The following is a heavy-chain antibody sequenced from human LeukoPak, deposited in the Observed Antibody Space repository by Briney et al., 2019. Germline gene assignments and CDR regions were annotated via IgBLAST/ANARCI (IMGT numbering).Heavy chain of an antibody. CDR1: GGSINSYY. D-gene: IGHD6-6*01. CDR2: IYYSGTT. Sequence: SETLSLTCTVSGGSINSYYWTWIRQPPGKGLEWIGYIYYSGTTNYNPSLKSRVTISVDTSKNQFSLNLSSVTAADTAVYYCATEIQNIAGRVYWGQGTLVTVSS. V-gene: IGHV4-59*08. J-gene: IGHJ4*02. CDR3: ATEIQNIAGRVY.